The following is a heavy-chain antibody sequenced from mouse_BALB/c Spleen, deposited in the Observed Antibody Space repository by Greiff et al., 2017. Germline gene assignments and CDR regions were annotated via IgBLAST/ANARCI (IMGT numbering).Heavy chain of an antibody. Sequence: DVQLVESGGGLVKPGGSLKLSCAASGFTFSSYAMSWVRQSPEKRLEWVAEISSGGSYTYYPDTVTGRFTISRDNAKNTLYLEMSSLRSKDTAMYYCARDGGAMDYWGQGTSVTVSS. CDR3: ARDGGAMDY. J-gene: IGHJ4*01. CDR2: ISSGGSYT. V-gene: IGHV5-9-4*01. CDR1: GFTFSSYA.